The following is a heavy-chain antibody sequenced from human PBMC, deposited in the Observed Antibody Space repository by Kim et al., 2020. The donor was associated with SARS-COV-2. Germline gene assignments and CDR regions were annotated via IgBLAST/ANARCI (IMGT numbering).Heavy chain of an antibody. CDR2: ISYDGSNK. CDR3: ARDSDIVGGGPFDI. CDR1: GFTFSSYA. V-gene: IGHV3-30*04. D-gene: IGHD2-15*01. Sequence: GGSLRLSCAASGFTFSSYAMHWVRQAPGKGLEWVAVISYDGSNKYYADSVKGRFTISRDNSKNTLYLQMNSLRAEDTAVYYCARDSDIVGGGPFDIWGQGTMVTVSS. J-gene: IGHJ3*02.